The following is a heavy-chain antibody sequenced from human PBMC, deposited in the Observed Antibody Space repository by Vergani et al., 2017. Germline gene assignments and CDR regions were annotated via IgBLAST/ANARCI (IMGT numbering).Heavy chain of an antibody. CDR1: GFTFSSYG. D-gene: IGHD6-6*01. CDR2: IWYDGSNK. CDR3: ARGGGPRRWQLVLKNPLDY. V-gene: IGHV3-33*01. Sequence: QVQLVESGGGVVQPGRSLRLSCAASGFTFSSYGMHWVRQAPGKGLEWVAVIWYDGSNKYYADSVKGRFTISRDNSKNTLDLQMNSLRAEDTAVYYCARGGGPRRWQLVLKNPLDYWGQGTLVTVSS. J-gene: IGHJ4*02.